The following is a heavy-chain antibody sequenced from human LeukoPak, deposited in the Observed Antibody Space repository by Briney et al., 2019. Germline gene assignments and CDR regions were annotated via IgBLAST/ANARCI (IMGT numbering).Heavy chain of an antibody. CDR2: IYYSGST. J-gene: IGHJ3*02. CDR1: GGSISSNKYY. Sequence: SETLSLTCTVSGGSISSNKYYWGWIRQPPGKGLEWIGSIYYSGSTYYNPSLKSRVTISVDTSKNQFSLKLSSVTAADTAVYYCARDHYYDSSGYHNDAFDIWGQGTMVTVSS. CDR3: ARDHYYDSSGYHNDAFDI. D-gene: IGHD3-22*01. V-gene: IGHV4-39*07.